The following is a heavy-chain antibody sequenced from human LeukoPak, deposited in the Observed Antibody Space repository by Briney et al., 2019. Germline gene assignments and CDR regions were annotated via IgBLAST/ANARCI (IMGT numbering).Heavy chain of an antibody. D-gene: IGHD3-22*01. CDR1: GGSINSHF. Sequence: SETLSLTCTVSGGSINSHFWSWIRRPPGKGLEWIGFMSYSGRSRYNPSLQSRVTISVDTSESIFSLKLTSVTAADTAVYYCVRLLDNDRSDDPDTFDMWGQGTVVIVSS. J-gene: IGHJ3*02. V-gene: IGHV4-59*11. CDR3: VRLLDNDRSDDPDTFDM. CDR2: MSYSGRS.